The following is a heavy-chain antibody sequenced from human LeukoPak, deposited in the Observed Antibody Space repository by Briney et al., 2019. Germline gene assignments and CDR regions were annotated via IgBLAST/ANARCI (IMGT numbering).Heavy chain of an antibody. CDR1: GGSISSYY. CDR2: IYYSGST. Sequence: PSETLSLTCTVSGGSISSYYWSWIRQPPGKGMEWIGYIYYSGSTNYNPSLKSRVTLSVDPSKNQFSLKLSSVTAADTAVYYCARGRRKVYNMFFYGWGQGTLVT. D-gene: IGHD1-1*01. V-gene: IGHV4-59*01. J-gene: IGHJ4*02. CDR3: ARGRRKVYNMFFYG.